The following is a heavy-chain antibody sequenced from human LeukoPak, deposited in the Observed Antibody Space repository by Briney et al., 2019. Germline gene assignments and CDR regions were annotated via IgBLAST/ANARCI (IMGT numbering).Heavy chain of an antibody. CDR3: ARSIRYCSSTSCYIQDAFDI. Sequence: GGSLRLSCAASGFTFSSYWMHWVRQAPGKGLVWVSRIDSDGSSTSYADSVKGRFTISRDNAKNTLYLQMNSLRAEDTAVYYCARSIRYCSSTSCYIQDAFDIWGQGTMVTVSS. J-gene: IGHJ3*02. D-gene: IGHD2-2*02. V-gene: IGHV3-74*01. CDR2: IDSDGSST. CDR1: GFTFSSYW.